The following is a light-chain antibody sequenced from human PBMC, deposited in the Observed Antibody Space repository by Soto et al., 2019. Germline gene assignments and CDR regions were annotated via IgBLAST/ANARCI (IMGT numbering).Light chain of an antibody. J-gene: IGKJ4*01. V-gene: IGKV3D-20*02. CDR3: QQRSNWPELT. Sequence: PGEGVTLSCRASQTVLSSYVAWYQQKPGQPPRLLIYGASSRAPGIPDRFSGSGSGTDFTLTISRLEPEDFGVFYCQQRSNWPELTFGGGTKVEIK. CDR1: QTVLSSY. CDR2: GAS.